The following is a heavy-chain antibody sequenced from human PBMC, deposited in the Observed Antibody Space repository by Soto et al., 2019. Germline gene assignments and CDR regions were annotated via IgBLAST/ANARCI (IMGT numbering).Heavy chain of an antibody. Sequence: QVQLVESGGGVVQPGRPLRLSCAASGFTFSTYGMHWVRQAPGKGLEWVAVISDDGSNKYYADSVRGRVTISRDNSKNSLYLQMNSLRAEDTAVYYCAKETTVTTFMGYYSYYGMDVWGQGTTVTVSS. CDR3: AKETTVTTFMGYYSYYGMDV. V-gene: IGHV3-30*18. J-gene: IGHJ6*02. D-gene: IGHD4-17*01. CDR1: GFTFSTYG. CDR2: ISDDGSNK.